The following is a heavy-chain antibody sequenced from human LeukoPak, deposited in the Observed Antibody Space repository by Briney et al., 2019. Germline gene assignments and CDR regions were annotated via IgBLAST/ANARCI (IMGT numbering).Heavy chain of an antibody. CDR3: AREGNWNQVDY. CDR1: GGSISNSNYY. D-gene: IGHD1-1*01. J-gene: IGHJ4*02. Sequence: SVTLSLTCTVSGGSISNSNYYWGWIRQPPGTGLDWIGSIYYSGTTYYNPSLKSRVTISIDTSNNQFSLKLSSVTAADTAVYYCAREGNWNQVDYWGQGTLVTVSS. CDR2: IYYSGTT. V-gene: IGHV4-39*02.